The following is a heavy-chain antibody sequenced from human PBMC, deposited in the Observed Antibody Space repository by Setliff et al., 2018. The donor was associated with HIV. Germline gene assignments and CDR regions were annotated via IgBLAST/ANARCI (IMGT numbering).Heavy chain of an antibody. CDR1: GFTFGNYA. Sequence: GGSLRLSCTASGFTFGNYAMSWVRQAPGKGLEWVANIKQDESEEWYADSVKGRFTISRDNTKNSLYLQINSLSAEDTAVYYCAREAYRLPWIDNWGQGTLVTVSS. CDR2: IKQDESEE. V-gene: IGHV3-7*03. J-gene: IGHJ4*02. D-gene: IGHD1-1*01. CDR3: AREAYRLPWIDN.